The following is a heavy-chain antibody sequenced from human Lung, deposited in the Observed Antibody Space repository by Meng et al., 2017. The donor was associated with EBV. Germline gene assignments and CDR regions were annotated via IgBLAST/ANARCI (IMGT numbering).Heavy chain of an antibody. CDR3: AREADGATFDY. CDR1: GYTFTNYY. CDR2: INPSGGST. D-gene: IGHD1-26*01. J-gene: IGHJ4*02. Sequence: GQGVRAGAEVKKPGASVKVSCKASGYTFTNYYLHWVRQAPGQGLEWMGIINPSGGSTSYAQKFQGRVTMTRDTSTSTVYMELSSLRSEDTAVYYCAREADGATFDYWGQGTLVTVSS. V-gene: IGHV1-46*01.